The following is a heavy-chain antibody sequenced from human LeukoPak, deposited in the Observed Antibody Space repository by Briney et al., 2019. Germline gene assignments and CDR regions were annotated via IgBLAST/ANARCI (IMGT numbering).Heavy chain of an antibody. CDR1: GGSISSSSYY. CDR2: TYYSGST. Sequence: PSETLSLTCTVSGGSISSSSYYWGWIRQPPGKGLEWIGSTYYSGSTYYNPSLKSRVTISVDTSKNQFSLKLSSVTAADTAVYYCARRNYDSSGYYYWGQGTLVTVSS. V-gene: IGHV4-39*01. J-gene: IGHJ4*02. D-gene: IGHD3-22*01. CDR3: ARRNYDSSGYYY.